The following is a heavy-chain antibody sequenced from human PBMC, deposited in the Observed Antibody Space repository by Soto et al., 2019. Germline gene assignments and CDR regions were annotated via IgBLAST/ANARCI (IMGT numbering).Heavy chain of an antibody. CDR2: IYYSGST. CDR3: ARVVPLLSLLWFGESLNWFDP. Sequence: SETLSLTCTVSGGSISSGDYYWSWIRQPPGKGLEWIGYIYYSGSTYYNPSLKSRVTISVDTSKNQFSLKLSSVTAADTAVYYCARVVPLLSLLWFGESLNWFDPWGQGTLVTVSS. V-gene: IGHV4-30-4*01. CDR1: GGSISSGDYY. D-gene: IGHD3-10*01. J-gene: IGHJ5*02.